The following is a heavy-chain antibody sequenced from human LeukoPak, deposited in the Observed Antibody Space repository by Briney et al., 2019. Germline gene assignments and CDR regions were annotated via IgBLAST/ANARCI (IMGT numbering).Heavy chain of an antibody. D-gene: IGHD3-9*01. J-gene: IGHJ4*02. CDR2: VTGRGGST. V-gene: IGHV3-23*01. CDR1: GFTFSNYA. Sequence: GGSLRLSCVASGFTFSNYAMSWVRQAPGKRLEWVSAVTGRGGSTYYADSVKGRFTISRDDSRNTLFLQMNSLRAEDTAIYYCAKWGDFDILTGYYVSDFWGQGTLVTVSS. CDR3: AKWGDFDILTGYYVSDF.